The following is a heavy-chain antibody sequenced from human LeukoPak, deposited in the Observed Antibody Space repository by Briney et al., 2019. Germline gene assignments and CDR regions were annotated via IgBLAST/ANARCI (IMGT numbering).Heavy chain of an antibody. J-gene: IGHJ3*01. V-gene: IGHV4-59*01. CDR3: ARGRVYFYGSGSRYLDDAFDL. CDR2: ISYGGNT. Sequence: SETLSLTCTVAGDSISSYYWSWIRQSPGEGLEWVGQISYGGNTEYNPSLRGRVTISADTSKFSLKLTSVTAADTAVYYCARGRVYFYGSGSRYLDDAFDLWGQGTTVTVSS. D-gene: IGHD3-10*01. CDR1: GDSISSYY.